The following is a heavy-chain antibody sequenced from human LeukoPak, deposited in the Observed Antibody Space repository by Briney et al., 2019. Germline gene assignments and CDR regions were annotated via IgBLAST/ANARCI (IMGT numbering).Heavy chain of an antibody. D-gene: IGHD6-13*01. Sequence: SETLSLTCTVSGGSISSYYWSWIRQPPGKGLEWIGYIYNSGSTNYNPSLKSRVTISVDTSKNQFSLKLSSVTAADTAVYFCARGVPAAGTGWFDPWGQGTLVTVSS. CDR2: IYNSGST. CDR3: ARGVPAAGTGWFDP. V-gene: IGHV4-59*01. CDR1: GGSISSYY. J-gene: IGHJ5*02.